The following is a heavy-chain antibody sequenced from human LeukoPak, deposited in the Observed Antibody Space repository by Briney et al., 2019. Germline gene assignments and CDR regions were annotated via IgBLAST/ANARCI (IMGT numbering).Heavy chain of an antibody. CDR3: ARAPRGYYTAFDP. V-gene: IGHV4-59*11. D-gene: IGHD3-10*01. CDR1: GDSISMHY. Sequence: KASETLSLTCSVSGDSISMHYWSWIRQPPGKGLEWVGYIDHTRSTNYNPSLNSRVTISVDTSKNQFSLKLSSVTAADTAVYYCARAPRGYYTAFDPWAQGTLVTVSS. J-gene: IGHJ5*02. CDR2: IDHTRST.